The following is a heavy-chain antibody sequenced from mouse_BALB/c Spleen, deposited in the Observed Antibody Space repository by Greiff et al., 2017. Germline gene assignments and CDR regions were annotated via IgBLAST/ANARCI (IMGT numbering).Heavy chain of an antibody. CDR2: INSNGGST. Sequence: EVHLVESGGGLVQPGGSLKLSCAASGFTFSSYGMSWVRQTPDKRLELVATINSNGGSTYYPDSVKGRFTISRDNAKNTLYLQMSSLKSEDTAMYYCARVARNYWCAYGGRGTLVTVST. CDR1: GFTFSSYG. J-gene: IGHJ3*01. V-gene: IGHV5-6-3*01. D-gene: IGHD2-1*01. CDR3: ARVARNYWCAY.